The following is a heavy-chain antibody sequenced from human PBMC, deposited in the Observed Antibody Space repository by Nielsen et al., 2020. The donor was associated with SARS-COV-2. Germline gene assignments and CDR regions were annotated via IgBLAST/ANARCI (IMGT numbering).Heavy chain of an antibody. CDR3: VTYYYDSSGNVRLDP. Sequence: GSLRLSCTVSGGSISSYYWSWIRQPPGKGLEFVGYIYDSGSTNYNPSLRSRVTISRDTSTNQCSLRLSSVTAADTAVYYCVTYYYDSSGNVRLDPWGQGTLVTVSS. D-gene: IGHD3-22*01. J-gene: IGHJ5*02. CDR2: IYDSGST. CDR1: GGSISSYY. V-gene: IGHV4-59*08.